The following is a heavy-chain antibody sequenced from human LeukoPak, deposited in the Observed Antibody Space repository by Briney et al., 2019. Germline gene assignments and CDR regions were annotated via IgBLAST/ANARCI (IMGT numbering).Heavy chain of an antibody. V-gene: IGHV3-7*05. CDR1: GFMFSSFW. J-gene: IGHJ4*02. D-gene: IGHD6-6*01. Sequence: GGSLRLSCAASGFMFSSFWMTWVRQAPGKGLEWVANIKQDGSEKYYVDSVKGRFTISRDNAKNSLYLQMNSLRAEDTAVYYCARDQLGGDDYWGQGTLVTVSS. CDR2: IKQDGSEK. CDR3: ARDQLGGDDY.